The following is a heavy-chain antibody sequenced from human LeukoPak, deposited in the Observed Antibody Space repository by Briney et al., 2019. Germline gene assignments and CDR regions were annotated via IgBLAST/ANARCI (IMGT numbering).Heavy chain of an antibody. CDR3: AKGGAYSSSWFVFDY. Sequence: GSLSLSCAASGFTFSSYAMSWVRQAPGKGLEWVSAISGSGDSTYYADSVKGRFTISRDNSKNTLYLQMNSLRAEDTAVYYCAKGGAYSSSWFVFDYWGQGTLVTVSS. CDR1: GFTFSSYA. D-gene: IGHD6-13*01. V-gene: IGHV3-23*01. CDR2: ISGSGDST. J-gene: IGHJ4*02.